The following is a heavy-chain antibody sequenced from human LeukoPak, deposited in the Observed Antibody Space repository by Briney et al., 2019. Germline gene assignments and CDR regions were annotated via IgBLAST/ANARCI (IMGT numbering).Heavy chain of an antibody. CDR3: ARRAMVRGKDDP. CDR1: GGSFSGYY. D-gene: IGHD3-10*01. J-gene: IGHJ5*02. V-gene: IGHV4-34*01. CDR2: INHSGST. Sequence: SETLSLTCAVYGGSFSGYYWSWIRQPPGKGLEWIGEINHSGSTNYNPSLKSRVTISVDTSKNQFSLKLSSVTAADTAVYYCARRAMVRGKDDPWGQGTLVTVSS.